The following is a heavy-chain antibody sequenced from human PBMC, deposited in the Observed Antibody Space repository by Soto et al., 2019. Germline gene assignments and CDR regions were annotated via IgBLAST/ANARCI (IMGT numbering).Heavy chain of an antibody. D-gene: IGHD3-3*01. CDR1: GYTFTSYG. J-gene: IGHJ6*02. CDR2: ISAKKGNT. Sequence: ASVKVSCKASGYTFTSYGISWVRQAPGQGLEWMGWISAKKGNTKYAQKFQGRVTMTRNTSISTAYMELSSLRSEDTAVYYCARGSHLYYDFWSGYYGGASDGMDVWGQGTTVTVSS. V-gene: IGHV1-18*04. CDR3: ARGSHLYYDFWSGYYGGASDGMDV.